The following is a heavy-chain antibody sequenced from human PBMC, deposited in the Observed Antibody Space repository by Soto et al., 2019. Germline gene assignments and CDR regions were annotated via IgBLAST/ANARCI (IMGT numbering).Heavy chain of an antibody. Sequence: QLQLQESGPGLVKPSETLSLTCTVSGGSISSSSYYWGWIRQPPGKGLEWIGSIYYSGSTYYNPSLKSRVTISVDTSKNQFSLKLSSVTAADTAVYYCARLSVIAAAGAFRSWAHFDYWGQGTLVTVSS. CDR1: GGSISSSSYY. CDR2: IYYSGST. D-gene: IGHD6-13*01. V-gene: IGHV4-39*01. J-gene: IGHJ4*02. CDR3: ARLSVIAAAGAFRSWAHFDY.